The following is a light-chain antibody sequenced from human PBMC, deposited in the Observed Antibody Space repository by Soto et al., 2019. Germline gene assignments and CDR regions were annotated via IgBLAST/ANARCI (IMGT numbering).Light chain of an antibody. CDR3: QQVDSYPRT. V-gene: IGKV1-12*01. J-gene: IGKJ1*01. CDR2: ASS. Sequence: DIQMTQSPSSVSASVGDRVTITCRASQDINNRLAWYQQKSGKAPTVLIYASSTLQTGVPSRFSGSGSGTDFSLTISSLHPEDVATYYCQQVDSYPRTFGQGTKVDIK. CDR1: QDINNR.